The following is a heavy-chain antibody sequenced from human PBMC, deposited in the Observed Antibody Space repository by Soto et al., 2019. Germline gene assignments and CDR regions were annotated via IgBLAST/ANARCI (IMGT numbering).Heavy chain of an antibody. V-gene: IGHV3-30-3*01. J-gene: IGHJ6*02. CDR3: ARDGGKWLPPGYCYGVDV. Sequence: GGSLRLSCAASGITFTSHAMYWVRQAPGKGLEWVALISYEGDNAYYADSVEGRFTISRDNSRNTLFLQMNSLTTDDTAVYFCARDGGKWLPPGYCYGVDVWGQGTTVTAS. CDR1: GITFTSHA. CDR2: ISYEGDNA. D-gene: IGHD3-16*01.